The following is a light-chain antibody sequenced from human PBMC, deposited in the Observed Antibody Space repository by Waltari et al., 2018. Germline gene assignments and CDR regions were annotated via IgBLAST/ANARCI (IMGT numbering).Light chain of an antibody. V-gene: IGLV2-14*03. CDR1: SSDVGGYNS. CDR3: SSYTSSSTPLV. CDR2: DVS. J-gene: IGLJ2*01. Sequence: QSALTQPASVSGSPGQSIPISCTGTSSDVGGYNSVSWFQQHPGKAPKLMIYDVSNRPSGVSNRFSGSKSGNTASLTISGLQAEDEADYYCSSYTSSSTPLVFGGGTKLTVL.